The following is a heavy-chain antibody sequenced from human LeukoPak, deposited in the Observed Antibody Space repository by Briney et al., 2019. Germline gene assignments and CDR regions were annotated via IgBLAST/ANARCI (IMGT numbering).Heavy chain of an antibody. D-gene: IGHD2-21*02. J-gene: IGHJ4*02. CDR3: ARLPYSCGGDCYAFDY. V-gene: IGHV4-30-4*08. CDR1: GFTFSSFA. CDR2: IYYSGST. Sequence: LRLSCAASGFTFSSFAMSWVRQAPGKGLEWIGYIYYSGSTYYNPSLKSRVTISVDTSKNQFSLKLSSVTAADTAVYYCARLPYSCGGDCYAFDYWGQGTLVTVSS.